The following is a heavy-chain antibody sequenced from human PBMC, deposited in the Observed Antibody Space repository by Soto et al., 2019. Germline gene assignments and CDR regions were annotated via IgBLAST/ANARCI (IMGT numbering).Heavy chain of an antibody. CDR2: IIPIFGTA. CDR3: ARVVVLAAAGTIYESGFDP. V-gene: IGHV1-69*13. D-gene: IGHD6-13*01. J-gene: IGHJ5*02. Sequence: SVKVSCKASGGTFSSYAISWVRQAPGQGLEWMGGIIPIFGTANYAQKFQGRVTITADESTSTAYMELSSLRSEDTAVYYCARVVVLAAAGTIYESGFDPWGQGTLVTVSS. CDR1: GGTFSSYA.